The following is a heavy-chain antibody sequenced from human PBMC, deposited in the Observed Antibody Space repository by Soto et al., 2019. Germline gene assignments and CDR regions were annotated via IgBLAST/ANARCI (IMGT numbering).Heavy chain of an antibody. D-gene: IGHD3-10*01. V-gene: IGHV3-30-3*01. CDR2: ISYDGSNK. CDR1: GFTFSSYA. CDR3: ARDRYYYGSGKFFAFDI. Sequence: QVQLVESGGGVVQPGRSLRLSCAASGFTFSSYAMHWVRQAPGKGLEWVAVISYDGSNKYYADSVKRRFTISRDNSKNTLYLQMNSLRAEDTAVYYCARDRYYYGSGKFFAFDIWGQGTMVTVSS. J-gene: IGHJ3*02.